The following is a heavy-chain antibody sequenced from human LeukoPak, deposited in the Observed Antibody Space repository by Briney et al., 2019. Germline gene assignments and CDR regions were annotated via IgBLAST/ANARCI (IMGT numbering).Heavy chain of an antibody. CDR2: IYTSGST. V-gene: IGHV4-4*07. Sequence: SSETLSLTCTVSGGSFSNYYWSWIRQPAGKGLEWIGRIYTSGSTNYNPSVKSRVTMSVDTSNNRFSLKLTSVTAADTAVYYCARQPPQYYGMDVWGQGTTVTVSS. CDR3: ARQPPQYYGMDV. CDR1: GGSFSNYY. D-gene: IGHD1-14*01. J-gene: IGHJ6*02.